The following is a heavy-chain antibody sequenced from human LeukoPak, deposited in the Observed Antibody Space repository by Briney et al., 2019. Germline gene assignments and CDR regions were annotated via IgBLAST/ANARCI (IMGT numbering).Heavy chain of an antibody. Sequence: SETLSLTCTVSGGSISSSSYYWGWIRQPPGKGLEWIGSIYYSGSTYYNPSLESRVTVSVDTSKNQFSLKLSSVTAADTAVYYCARQDKWVYYFDYWGQGTLVTVSS. CDR2: IYYSGST. J-gene: IGHJ4*02. D-gene: IGHD2-8*01. CDR1: GGSISSSSYY. CDR3: ARQDKWVYYFDY. V-gene: IGHV4-39*01.